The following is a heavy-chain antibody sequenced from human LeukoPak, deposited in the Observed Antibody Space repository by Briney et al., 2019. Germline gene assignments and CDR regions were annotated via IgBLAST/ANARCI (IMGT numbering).Heavy chain of an antibody. CDR1: GFTVSSNY. V-gene: IGHV3-53*01. D-gene: IGHD6-13*01. CDR2: IYSGGST. Sequence: GGSLRLSCAASGFTVSSNYMSWVRQAPGKGLEWVSVIYSGGSTYYADSVKGRFTISRDNSRDTLYLQMNSLRAEDTAVYYCARDSRLSSSWYYFDYWGQGTLVTVSS. CDR3: ARDSRLSSSWYYFDY. J-gene: IGHJ4*02.